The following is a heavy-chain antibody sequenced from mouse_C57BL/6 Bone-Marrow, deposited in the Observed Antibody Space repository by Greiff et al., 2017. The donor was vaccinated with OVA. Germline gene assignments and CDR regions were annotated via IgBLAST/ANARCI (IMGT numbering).Heavy chain of an antibody. V-gene: IGHV1-5*01. J-gene: IGHJ2*01. CDR1: GYTFTSYW. CDR2: IYPGNSDT. CDR3: TRKSITTVVGNYFDY. Sequence: VQLQQSGTVLARPGASVKMSCKTSGYTFTSYWMHWVKQRPGQGLEWIGAIYPGNSDTSYNQKFKGKAKLTAVTSASTAYMELSSLTNEDSAVYYCTRKSITTVVGNYFDYWGQGTTLTVSS. D-gene: IGHD1-1*01.